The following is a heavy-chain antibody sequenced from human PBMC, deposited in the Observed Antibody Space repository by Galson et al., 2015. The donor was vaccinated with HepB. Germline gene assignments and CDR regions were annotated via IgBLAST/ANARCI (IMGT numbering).Heavy chain of an antibody. V-gene: IGHV3-11*01. D-gene: IGHD4-17*01. CDR2: ISSSGSTI. CDR1: GFTFSDYY. J-gene: IGHJ5*02. Sequence: SLRLSCAASGFTFSDYYMSWIRQAPGKGLEWVSYISSSGSTIYYADSVKGRFTTSRDNAKNSLYLQMNSLRAEDTAVYYCAREDYGDYANWFDPWGQGTLVTVSS. CDR3: AREDYGDYANWFDP.